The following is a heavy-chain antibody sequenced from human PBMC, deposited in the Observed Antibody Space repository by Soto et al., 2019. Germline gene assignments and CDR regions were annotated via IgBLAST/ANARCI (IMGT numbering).Heavy chain of an antibody. Sequence: GESLKISCKGSGYSFTSYWISWVRQMPGKGLEWMGRIDPSDSYTNYSPSFQGHVTISADKSISTAYLQWSSLTASDTAMYYCASLPQLNIVGATYGMYVWGKGTTVTVSS. CDR3: ASLPQLNIVGATYGMYV. J-gene: IGHJ6*04. D-gene: IGHD1-26*01. V-gene: IGHV5-10-1*01. CDR2: IDPSDSYT. CDR1: GYSFTSYW.